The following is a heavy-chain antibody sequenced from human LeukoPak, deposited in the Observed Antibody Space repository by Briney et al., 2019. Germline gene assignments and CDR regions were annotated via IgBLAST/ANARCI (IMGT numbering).Heavy chain of an antibody. CDR2: ISGSGGST. V-gene: IGHV3-23*01. CDR1: GFTFSSYA. CDR3: AKGPRFLEWFGGNYFDY. D-gene: IGHD3-3*01. J-gene: IGHJ4*02. Sequence: GGSLRLSCAASGFTFSSYAMSWVRQAPGKGLEWVSAISGSGGSTYYADSVKGRFTIAADNSKNTLYLQMNSLRAEDTAVYYCAKGPRFLEWFGGNYFDYWGQGTLVTVSS.